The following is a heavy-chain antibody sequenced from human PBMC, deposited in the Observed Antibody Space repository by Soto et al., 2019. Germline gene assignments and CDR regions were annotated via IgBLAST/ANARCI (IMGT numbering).Heavy chain of an antibody. CDR1: GYSFTSYW. D-gene: IGHD6-6*01. V-gene: IGHV5-10-1*01. CDR3: AAVPMGAARAYYYYGMDV. Sequence: GESLKISCKGSGYSFTSYWISWVRQMPGKGLEWMGRIDPSDSYTNYSPSFQGHVTISADKSISTAYLQWSSLKASDTAMYYCAAVPMGAARAYYYYGMDVWGQGTTVTVSS. J-gene: IGHJ6*02. CDR2: IDPSDSYT.